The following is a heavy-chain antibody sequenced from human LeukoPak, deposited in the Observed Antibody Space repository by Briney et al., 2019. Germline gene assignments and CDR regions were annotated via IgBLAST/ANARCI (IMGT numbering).Heavy chain of an antibody. CDR2: IFYSGSA. CDR1: GLSISSRIYY. D-gene: IGHD4-23*01. Sequence: SETLSLTCTLSGLSISSRIYYWAWIRQPPGNGLEGFGSIFYSGSAYYSPYINSRLAIPLDTSKNQFSLKLSSVPAADTAVYYCARIGHGANSHLKWYFDLWGRGTLVTVSS. J-gene: IGHJ2*01. V-gene: IGHV4-39*01. CDR3: ARIGHGANSHLKWYFDL.